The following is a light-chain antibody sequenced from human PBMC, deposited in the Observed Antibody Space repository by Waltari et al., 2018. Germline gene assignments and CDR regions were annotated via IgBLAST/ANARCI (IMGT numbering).Light chain of an antibody. Sequence: SYELTQPPSVSVSPGQTARITCPGDALPKHNAYWYQQKPGQAPVLVIYKDSERPSGIPERFSGSSSGTTVTLTISGVQAEDEADYYCQSADSSGTYNVFGSGTKVTVL. CDR2: KDS. CDR1: ALPKHN. J-gene: IGLJ6*01. CDR3: QSADSSGTYNV. V-gene: IGLV3-25*03.